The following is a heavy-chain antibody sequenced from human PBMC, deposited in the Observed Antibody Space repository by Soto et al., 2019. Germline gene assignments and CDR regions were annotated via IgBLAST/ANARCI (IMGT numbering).Heavy chain of an antibody. J-gene: IGHJ4*02. CDR2: ISGSDDST. Sequence: EVPLLESGGGLVQPGESLRLSCAASGFTFSSYAMSWVRQAPGKGLEWVAVISGSDDSTYYADTVKGRFTISRDNSKNTLYMQMNSLRAEDKAVYSCAKRSSSSTFDYWGQGTLVTVSS. V-gene: IGHV3-23*01. CDR1: GFTFSSYA. CDR3: AKRSSSSTFDY. D-gene: IGHD6-6*01.